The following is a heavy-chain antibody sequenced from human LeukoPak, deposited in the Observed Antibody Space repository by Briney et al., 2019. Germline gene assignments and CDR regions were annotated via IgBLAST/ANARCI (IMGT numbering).Heavy chain of an antibody. Sequence: GGSLRLSCAASGFSFSSYAMSWVRQAPGKWLEWVSGISGSDGSTYYADSVKGRFTISRDNSKNTLYLQMNSLRAEDTAIYYCATYRQVLLPFESWGQGTLVTVSS. J-gene: IGHJ4*02. CDR1: GFSFSSYA. V-gene: IGHV3-23*01. CDR3: ATYRQVLLPFES. CDR2: ISGSDGST. D-gene: IGHD2-8*02.